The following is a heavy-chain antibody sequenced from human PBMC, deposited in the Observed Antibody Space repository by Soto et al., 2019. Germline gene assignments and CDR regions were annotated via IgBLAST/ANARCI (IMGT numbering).Heavy chain of an antibody. CDR2: ISLDGSEK. D-gene: IGHD4-17*01. CDR1: GFIFSSYG. J-gene: IGHJ1*01. V-gene: IGHV3-30*18. CDR3: AKDKPNDYGANSAYFQH. Sequence: QVQLVESGGGVVQPGRSLRLSCAASGFIFSSYGMHWVRQAPGKGLEWVAVISLDGSEKYYGDSVKGRFTISRDNSKNTXYVQMNSLRAEDTAVYYCAKDKPNDYGANSAYFQHWGQGTLVTVSS.